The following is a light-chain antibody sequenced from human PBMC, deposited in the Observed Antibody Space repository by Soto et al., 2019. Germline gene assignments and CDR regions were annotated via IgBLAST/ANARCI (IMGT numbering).Light chain of an antibody. CDR3: MQALQAPYT. Sequence: DIVMTQSPLSLPVTPGEPASISCRSSQSLLHSNGYNYLGWYLQKPGQSPQLLIYLDSNRASGVPGKFSGSGSGKDFTLKISRVEGEDVGVYYCMQALQAPYTFGQGTKVEIK. V-gene: IGKV2-28*01. CDR2: LDS. CDR1: QSLLHSNGYNY. J-gene: IGKJ2*01.